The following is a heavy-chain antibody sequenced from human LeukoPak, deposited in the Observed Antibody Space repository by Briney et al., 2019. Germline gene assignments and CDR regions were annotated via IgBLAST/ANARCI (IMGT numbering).Heavy chain of an antibody. V-gene: IGHV5-51*01. J-gene: IGHJ6*02. CDR1: GYSFTTYW. CDR3: ARLGCSGGYCYNGMDV. D-gene: IGHD2-15*01. Sequence: GEPLKISCKASGYSFTTYWIAWVRQMPGNGLEWMGIIYPGNSDLRYSPSFQGQVTISADKSISTAYLQWSSLKASDTAMYYCARLGCSGGYCYNGMDVWGQGTTVTVSS. CDR2: IYPGNSDL.